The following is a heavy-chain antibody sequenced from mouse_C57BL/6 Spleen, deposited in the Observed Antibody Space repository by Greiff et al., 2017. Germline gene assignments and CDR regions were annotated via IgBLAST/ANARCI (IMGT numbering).Heavy chain of an antibody. CDR3: ARDIYLY. CDR2: ISSGSSTI. V-gene: IGHV5-17*01. D-gene: IGHD5-5*01. J-gene: IGHJ3*01. CDR1: GFTFSDSR. Sequence: EVQLEESGGGLVKPGASLKLSCAASGFTFSDSRMHWVRQAPEKGLEWVAYISSGSSTIYYADTVKGRYTISRDTAKNTLFLQMTSLRSEDTAMYYCARDIYLYWGQGTLLTVS.